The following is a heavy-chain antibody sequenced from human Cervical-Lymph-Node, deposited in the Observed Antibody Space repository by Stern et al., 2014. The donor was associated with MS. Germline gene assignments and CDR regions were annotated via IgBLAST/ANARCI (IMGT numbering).Heavy chain of an antibody. CDR2: IYPGDSET. V-gene: IGHV5-51*01. J-gene: IGHJ4*02. Sequence: EVQLLQSGAELIRPGESLKISCKGSGYKFSIYWIAWVRQMPGKGLEWMGIIYPGDSETRYSPSFQGQVTMSADKSTSTAYLQWSSLNASDTAMYFCARQTTAWASDVWGQGTLVTVSS. D-gene: IGHD1-14*01. CDR3: ARQTTAWASDV. CDR1: GYKFSIYW.